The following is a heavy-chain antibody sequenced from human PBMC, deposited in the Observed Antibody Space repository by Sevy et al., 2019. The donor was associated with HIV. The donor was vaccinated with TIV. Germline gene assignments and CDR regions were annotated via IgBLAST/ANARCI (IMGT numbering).Heavy chain of an antibody. J-gene: IGHJ4*02. CDR1: GGSVSSNTYN. D-gene: IGHD3-10*02. CDR3: ARLSTMFFFEY. V-gene: IGHV4-39*01. CDR2: VYYSGST. Sequence: SETLSLTCTVSGGSVSSNTYNWGWVRQPPGKGLEWIGNVYYSGSTYYNPSLQSRITISVDTSKNQFSLKLSSVTATDTAVYYCARLSTMFFFEYWGQGTLVTVSS.